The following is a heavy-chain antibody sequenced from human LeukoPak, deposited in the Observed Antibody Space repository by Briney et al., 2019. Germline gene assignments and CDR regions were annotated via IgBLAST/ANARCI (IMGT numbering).Heavy chain of an antibody. J-gene: IGHJ4*02. CDR2: ISSSSSYI. CDR3: ARGGNLYRSATSCYDFDY. CDR1: GFTLSRYS. Sequence: PGGSLRLSCAASGFTLSRYSMNWVRQAPGKGLEWVSSISSSSSYIYYGDSVKGRFTISRDNAKNSLYLQINSLRAEDTAVYYCARGGNLYRSATSCYDFDYWGQGTLVTVSS. D-gene: IGHD2-2*01. V-gene: IGHV3-21*01.